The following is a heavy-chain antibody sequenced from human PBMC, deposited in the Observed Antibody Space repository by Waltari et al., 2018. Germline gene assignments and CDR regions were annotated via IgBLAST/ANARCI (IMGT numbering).Heavy chain of an antibody. CDR1: GGSISSSSYY. CDR3: ARDLVVVVPAAPPIWFDP. J-gene: IGHJ5*02. Sequence: QLQLQESGPGLVKPSETLSLTCTVSGGSISSSSYYWGWIRQPPGKGLEWIGSIYYSGSTYYNPSLKSRVTISVDTSKNQFSLKLSSVTAADTAVYYCARDLVVVVPAAPPIWFDPWGQGTLVTVSS. V-gene: IGHV4-39*07. D-gene: IGHD2-2*01. CDR2: IYYSGST.